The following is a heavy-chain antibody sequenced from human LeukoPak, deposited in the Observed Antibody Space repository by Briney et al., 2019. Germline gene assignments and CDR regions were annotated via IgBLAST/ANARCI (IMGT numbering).Heavy chain of an antibody. J-gene: IGHJ4*02. V-gene: IGHV4-34*01. Sequence: PSETLSLTCAVYGGSFNDYFWSWIRQPPGQGLEWIGEINHSGSSNYNPSLKSRVTISVDTSKNQFSLRLSSVTAADTAVYYCARGRGIAAAVHFDYWGQGTLVTVSS. CDR3: ARGRGIAAAVHFDY. CDR1: GGSFNDYF. D-gene: IGHD6-13*01. CDR2: INHSGSS.